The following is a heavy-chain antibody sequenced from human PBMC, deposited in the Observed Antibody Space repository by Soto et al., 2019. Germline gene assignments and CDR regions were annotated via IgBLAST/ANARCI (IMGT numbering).Heavy chain of an antibody. D-gene: IGHD6-19*01. CDR3: ARDIAVAAGFDY. V-gene: IGHV3-11*05. J-gene: IGHJ4*02. CDR1: GFTFSDYY. Sequence: QVQLVESGGGLVKPGGSLRLSCAASGFTFSDYYMSWIRQAPGKGLEWASYISSSSSYTNYADSVKGRFTISRDNAKNSLYLQMNSLRAEDTAVYYCARDIAVAAGFDYWGQGTLVTVSS. CDR2: ISSSSSYT.